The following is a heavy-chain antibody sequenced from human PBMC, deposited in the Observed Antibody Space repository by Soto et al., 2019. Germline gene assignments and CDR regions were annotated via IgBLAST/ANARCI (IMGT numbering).Heavy chain of an antibody. CDR2: IYYSGST. CDR3: ARHNYGSGSTYFDY. J-gene: IGHJ4*02. D-gene: IGHD3-10*01. V-gene: IGHV4-59*08. Sequence: QVQLQESGPGLVKPSETLSLTCTVSGGSISSYYWSWIRQPPGKGLEWIGYIYYSGSTNYNPSLKIRVTLSVDTSKNQVSLKLNSMTAADTAVYYCARHNYGSGSTYFDYWGQGTLVTVSS. CDR1: GGSISSYY.